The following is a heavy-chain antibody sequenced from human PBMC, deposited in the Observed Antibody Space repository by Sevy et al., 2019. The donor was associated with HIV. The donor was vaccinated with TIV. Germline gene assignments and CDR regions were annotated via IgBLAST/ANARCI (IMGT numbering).Heavy chain of an antibody. J-gene: IGHJ4*02. CDR2: IIPIFGTA. CDR3: ARDGRDGYNCMLD. CDR1: GGTFSSYA. V-gene: IGHV1-69*13. Sequence: ASVKVSCKASGGTFSSYAISWVRQAPGQGLEWMGGIIPIFGTANYAQKFQGRVTITADESTSTAYMELSSLRSKDTAVYYCARDGRDGYNCMLDWGQGTLVTVSS. D-gene: IGHD5-12*01.